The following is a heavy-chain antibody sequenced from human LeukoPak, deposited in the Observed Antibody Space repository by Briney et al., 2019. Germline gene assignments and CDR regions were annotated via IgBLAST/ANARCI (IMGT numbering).Heavy chain of an antibody. CDR2: IIGSGGST. D-gene: IGHD6-13*01. CDR3: AKTPEPYSSSWYYFDY. V-gene: IGHV3-23*01. Sequence: GGSLRLSCAASGFIFSSYGMSWVRQAPGKGLEWVSAIIGSGGSTYYADSVKGRFTISRDNSKNTLYLQMNSLRAEDTAVYYCAKTPEPYSSSWYYFDYWGQGTLVTVSS. CDR1: GFIFSSYG. J-gene: IGHJ4*02.